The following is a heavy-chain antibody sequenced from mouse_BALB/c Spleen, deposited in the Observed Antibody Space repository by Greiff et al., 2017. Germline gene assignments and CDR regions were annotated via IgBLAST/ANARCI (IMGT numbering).Heavy chain of an antibody. D-gene: IGHD3-2*01. V-gene: IGHV5-6*02. J-gene: IGHJ3*01. CDR2: ISSGGSYT. CDR3: ARGEGSDSACYRFAY. CDR1: GFTFSSYG. Sequence: DVMLVESGGDLVKPGGSLKLSCAASGFTFSSYGMSWVRQTPDKRLEWVATISSGGSYTYYPDSVKGRFTISRDNAKNTLYLQMSSLKSEDTAMYYCARGEGSDSACYRFAYWGQGTLVTVSA.